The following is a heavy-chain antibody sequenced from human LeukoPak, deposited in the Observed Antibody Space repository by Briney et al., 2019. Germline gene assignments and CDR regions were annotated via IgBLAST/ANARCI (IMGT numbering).Heavy chain of an antibody. CDR3: ARSLIVVVPAAIYFDY. V-gene: IGHV1-2*02. J-gene: IGHJ4*02. CDR1: GYTFTGYY. D-gene: IGHD2-2*01. CDR2: INPNSGGT. Sequence: ASVKVSCKASGYTFTGYYMHWVRQAPGQGLEWMGWINPNSGGTNYAQKFQGRVTMTRDTSISTAYMELSRLRSDDTAVYYCARSLIVVVPAAIYFDYWGQGTLVTVSS.